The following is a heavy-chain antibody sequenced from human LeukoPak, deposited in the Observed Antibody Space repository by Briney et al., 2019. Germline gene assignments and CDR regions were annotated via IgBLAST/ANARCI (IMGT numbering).Heavy chain of an antibody. CDR2: ISSSSSYV. D-gene: IGHD1-26*01. CDR1: GFTFSSYN. Sequence: PGGSLRLSCAASGFTFSSYNTNWVRQAPGKGLEWVSSISSSSSYVYYADSVKGRFTISRDNAKNSLYLQMNSLRAEDTAVYYCARENYPGSQDALDIWGQGTMVTVSS. V-gene: IGHV3-21*01. CDR3: ARENYPGSQDALDI. J-gene: IGHJ3*02.